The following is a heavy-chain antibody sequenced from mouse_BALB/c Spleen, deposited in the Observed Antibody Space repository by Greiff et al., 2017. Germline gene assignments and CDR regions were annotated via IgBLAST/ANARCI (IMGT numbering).Heavy chain of an antibody. CDR1: GYSITSGYS. D-gene: IGHD2-14*01. Sequence: VQVVESGPDLVKPSQSLSLTCTVTGYSITSGYSWHWIRPFPGNKLEWMGYIHYSGSTNYNPSLKSRISITRDTSKNQFFLQLNSVTTEDTATYYCARWRYDDYYAMDYWGQGTSVTVSS. V-gene: IGHV3-1*02. J-gene: IGHJ4*01. CDR2: IHYSGST. CDR3: ARWRYDDYYAMDY.